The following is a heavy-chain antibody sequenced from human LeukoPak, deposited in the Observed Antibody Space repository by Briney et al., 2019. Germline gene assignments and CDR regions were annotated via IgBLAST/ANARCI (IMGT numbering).Heavy chain of an antibody. CDR2: ISSSSSYI. CDR3: ASYCSSTSCYNWFDR. D-gene: IGHD2-2*01. V-gene: IGHV3-21*01. Sequence: GGSLRLSCAASGFTFSSYSMNWLRQAPGKGLEWVSSISSSSSYIYYADSVKGRFTISRENAKNSLYLQMCSLRAEDTAVYYCASYCSSTSCYNWFDRWGQGTLVTVSS. J-gene: IGHJ5*02. CDR1: GFTFSSYS.